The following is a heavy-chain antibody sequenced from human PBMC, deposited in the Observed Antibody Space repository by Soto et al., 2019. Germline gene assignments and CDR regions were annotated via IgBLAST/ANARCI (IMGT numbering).Heavy chain of an antibody. CDR2: IDHDGPT. Sequence: EVQLVESGGGLVQPGGSLRLSCAGSGFTFSNYWVHWVRQAPGKGLEWVSRIDHDGPTDYAASVRGRFTISRDNAENTLYLQMNSLRPEDTAVYYCVRDSHGDYWGKGTLVTVSS. J-gene: IGHJ4*02. V-gene: IGHV3-74*01. CDR3: VRDSHGDY. CDR1: GFTFSNYW.